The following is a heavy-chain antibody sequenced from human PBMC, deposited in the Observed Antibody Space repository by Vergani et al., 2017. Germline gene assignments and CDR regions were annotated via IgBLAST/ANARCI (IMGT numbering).Heavy chain of an antibody. J-gene: IGHJ2*01. D-gene: IGHD3-3*01. Sequence: QVQLQESGPGLVKPSQTLSLTFTVSGGSLSSGSYYWSWIRQPAGKGLEWIGRIYTSGSTNYTPSLKSRVTISVDTSKNQFSLKLCSVTAADTALYYCARGTHYDFWSGYQWYFDLWGRGTLVTVSS. CDR2: IYTSGST. CDR1: GGSLSSGSYY. CDR3: ARGTHYDFWSGYQWYFDL. V-gene: IGHV4-61*02.